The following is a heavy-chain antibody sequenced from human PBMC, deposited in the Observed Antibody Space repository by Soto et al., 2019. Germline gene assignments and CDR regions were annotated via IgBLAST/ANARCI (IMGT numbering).Heavy chain of an antibody. CDR2: ISYDGSNQ. CDR3: ARGGLADLDYGMDV. J-gene: IGHJ6*02. Sequence: PXGSLRLSCAAAGVSSSRHVIHWVRQAPGKGLEWVAVISYDGSNQDYADSVKGRFSISRDNSKNTVYLQMNSLRAEDTAVYYCARGGLADLDYGMDVWGQGTTVTVSS. D-gene: IGHD6-19*01. CDR1: GVSSSRHV. V-gene: IGHV3-30-3*01.